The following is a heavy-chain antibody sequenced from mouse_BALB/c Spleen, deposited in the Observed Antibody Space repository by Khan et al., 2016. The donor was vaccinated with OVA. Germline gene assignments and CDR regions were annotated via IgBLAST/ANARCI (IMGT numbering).Heavy chain of an antibody. CDR1: GYTFTNYT. CDR2: INPSSGYT. Sequence: QVQLQQPGAELARPGASVKMSCKASGYTFTNYTMHWVKQRPGQGLEWIGYINPSSGYTNYNQKFKDKATLTADKSSSTAYMQLTSLTSEDSAVYYCVRIHVPPYFFDCWGQGTTLTVSS. V-gene: IGHV1-4*01. J-gene: IGHJ2*01. CDR3: VRIHVPPYFFDC.